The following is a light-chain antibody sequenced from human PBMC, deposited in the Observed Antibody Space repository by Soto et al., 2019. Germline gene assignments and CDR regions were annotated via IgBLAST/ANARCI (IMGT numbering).Light chain of an antibody. Sequence: DIQMTQSPSPLSASVGDRVTITCRASQSISSWLAWYQQKPGKAPKLLIYDASSLESGVPSRFSGSGSGTEFTLTISSLQPDDFATYYCQQYNSYSRTFGQGTNVEIK. J-gene: IGKJ1*01. CDR2: DAS. CDR3: QQYNSYSRT. CDR1: QSISSW. V-gene: IGKV1-5*01.